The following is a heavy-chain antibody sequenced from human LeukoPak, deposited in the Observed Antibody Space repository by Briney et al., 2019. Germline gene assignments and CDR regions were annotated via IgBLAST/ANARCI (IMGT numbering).Heavy chain of an antibody. CDR2: IYYSGST. CDR1: GGSISSGGYY. J-gene: IGHJ4*02. Sequence: SETLSLTCTVSGGSISSGGYYWSWIRQHPGKGLEWIGYIYYSGSTYYNPSLKSRVTISVDTSKNQFSLKLSSVTAADTVVYYCARGGLFFYYFDYWGQGTLVTVSS. CDR3: ARGGLFFYYFDY. D-gene: IGHD2-8*02. V-gene: IGHV4-31*03.